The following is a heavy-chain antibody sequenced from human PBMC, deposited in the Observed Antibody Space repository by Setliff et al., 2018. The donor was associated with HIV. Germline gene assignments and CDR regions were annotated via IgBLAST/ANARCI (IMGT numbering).Heavy chain of an antibody. V-gene: IGHV4-39*01. CDR2: VYYSGTT. J-gene: IGHJ4*02. D-gene: IGHD2-2*01. CDR1: GGSITSSLYY. CDR3: SRRGFVVVSTAPGADY. Sequence: SETLSLTCTVSGGSITSSLYYWGWCRPPPGKGLAWMGSVYYSGTTYYNPSLKRRDTISVDTSKNQFSLMLTSVTAVDTAVYYCSRRGFVVVSTAPGADYWGQGTLVTVSS.